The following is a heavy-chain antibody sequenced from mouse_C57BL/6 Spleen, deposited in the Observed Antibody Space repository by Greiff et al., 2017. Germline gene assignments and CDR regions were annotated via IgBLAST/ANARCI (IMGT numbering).Heavy chain of an antibody. CDR2: INPNNGGT. V-gene: IGHV1-18*01. CDR1: GYTFTDYN. Sequence: EVQLQQSGPELVKPGASVTIPCKASGYTFTDYNMDWVKQSHGKSLEWIGDINPNNGGTIYNQKFKGKATLTVDKSSSTAYMELRSLTSEDTAVYYCARSLTTVVAPMDYWGQGTSGTVSS. CDR3: ARSLTTVVAPMDY. D-gene: IGHD1-1*01. J-gene: IGHJ4*01.